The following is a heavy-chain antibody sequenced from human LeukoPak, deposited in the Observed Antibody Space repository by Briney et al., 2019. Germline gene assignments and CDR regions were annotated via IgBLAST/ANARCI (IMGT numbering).Heavy chain of an antibody. CDR3: FTSDY. Sequence: GGSLRLSCLTSGFTLSTNAMSWVRQAPGKGLEWISGISGSGASTYYADSVKGRFTISRDNSKNTLYLQMNSLRAEDTAVYYCFTSDYWGQGTLVTVSS. V-gene: IGHV3-23*01. CDR2: ISGSGAST. CDR1: GFTLSTNA. J-gene: IGHJ4*02.